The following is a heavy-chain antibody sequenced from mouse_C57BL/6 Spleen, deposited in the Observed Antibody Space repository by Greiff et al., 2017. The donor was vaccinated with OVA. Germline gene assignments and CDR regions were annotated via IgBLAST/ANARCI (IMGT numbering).Heavy chain of an antibody. D-gene: IGHD1-1*01. V-gene: IGHV5-4*01. CDR2: ISDGGSYT. CDR1: GFTFSSYA. J-gene: IGHJ1*03. Sequence: EVNVVESGGGLVKPGGSLKLSCAASGFTFSSYAMSWVRQTPEQRLEWVATISDGGSYTYYPDNVKGRFTISRDNAKNNLYLQMRQLKSEDTAMYYCARDTTGAATEWYFDVWGTGTTVTVSS. CDR3: ARDTTGAATEWYFDV.